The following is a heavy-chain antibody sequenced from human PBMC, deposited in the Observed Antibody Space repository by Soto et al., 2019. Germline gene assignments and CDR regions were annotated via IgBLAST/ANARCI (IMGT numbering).Heavy chain of an antibody. CDR1: GGTFSSYA. J-gene: IGHJ4*02. CDR3: ANYRRAYDSSGYYSEYYFDY. V-gene: IGHV1-69*01. CDR2: IIPIFGTA. D-gene: IGHD3-22*01. Sequence: QVQLVQSGAEVKKPGSSVKVSCKASGGTFSSYAISWVRQAPGQGLEWMGGIIPIFGTANYAQKFQGRVTITADESTSTAYMELSSLRSEDTAVYYCANYRRAYDSSGYYSEYYFDYWGQGTLFIVSS.